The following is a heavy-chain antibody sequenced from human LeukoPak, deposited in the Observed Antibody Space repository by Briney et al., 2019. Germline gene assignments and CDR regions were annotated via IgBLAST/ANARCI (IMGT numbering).Heavy chain of an antibody. CDR2: IWYDGSNK. D-gene: IGHD6-19*01. CDR3: ERARGRGWYYYRIDV. V-gene: IGHV3-33*01. CDR1: GVTFRSYG. J-gene: IGHJ6*02. Sequence: GGSLRLSCAASGVTFRSYGMHWVRQAPGKGLEWVAVIWYDGSNKYYADSVKGRFTISRDNSKNTLYLQMNSLRAEDTAVYYCERARGRGWYYYRIDVCGQGTTVTVSS.